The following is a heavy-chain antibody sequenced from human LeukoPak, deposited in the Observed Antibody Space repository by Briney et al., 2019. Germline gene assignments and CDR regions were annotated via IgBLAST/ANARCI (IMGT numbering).Heavy chain of an antibody. CDR3: ARDAQAFEGGITTTVTTGRFDY. J-gene: IGHJ4*02. Sequence: GGSLRLSCAASGGTFSSYAISWVRRAPGQGLEWMGGIIPIFGTANYAQKFQGRVTITADESTSTAYMELSSLRSEDTAVYYCARDAQAFEGGITTTVTTGRFDYWGQGTLVTVSS. D-gene: IGHD4-17*01. V-gene: IGHV1-69*01. CDR2: IIPIFGTA. CDR1: GGTFSSYA.